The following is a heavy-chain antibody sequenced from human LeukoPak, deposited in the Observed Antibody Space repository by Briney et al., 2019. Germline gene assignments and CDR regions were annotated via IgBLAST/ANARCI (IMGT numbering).Heavy chain of an antibody. D-gene: IGHD3-22*01. J-gene: IGHJ4*02. CDR2: INYDGST. CDR1: GRSITSGGYF. V-gene: IGHV4-30-2*01. CDR3: ARSGSDSSGYSDY. Sequence: PSQTLSLTRTVSGRSITSGGYFWSWIRHPPGKGLEWLGYINYDGSTHYNPSLESRVTMSIDRSKNQFSLALLSVTAADTAVYYCARSGSDSSGYSDYWGQGTLVTVSS.